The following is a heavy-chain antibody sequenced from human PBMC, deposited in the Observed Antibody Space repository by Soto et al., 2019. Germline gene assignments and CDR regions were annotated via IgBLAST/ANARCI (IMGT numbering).Heavy chain of an antibody. CDR3: ARERIAAAGTRGAFDI. Sequence: ASVKVSCKASGYTFTSYYMHWVRQAPGQGLEWMGIINPSGGSTSYAQKFQGRVTITRDTSTSTVYMELSSLRSEDTAVYYCARERIAAAGTRGAFDIWGQGTMVTVSS. V-gene: IGHV1-46*01. CDR1: GYTFTSYY. J-gene: IGHJ3*02. CDR2: INPSGGST. D-gene: IGHD6-13*01.